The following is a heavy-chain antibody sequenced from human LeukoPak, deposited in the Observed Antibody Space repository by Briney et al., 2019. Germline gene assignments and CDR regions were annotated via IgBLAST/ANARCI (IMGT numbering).Heavy chain of an antibody. Sequence: PGGSLRLSCAASGFTFSSYWMSWVRQAPGKGLEWVANIKQDGSEKYYVDSVKGRFTISRDNAKNSLYLQMNSLRAEDTAVYYCAREVRGRTLRAPWYYYDSSGLLFDYWGQGTLVTVSS. V-gene: IGHV3-7*03. CDR3: AREVRGRTLRAPWYYYDSSGLLFDY. J-gene: IGHJ4*02. CDR1: GFTFSSYW. D-gene: IGHD3-22*01. CDR2: IKQDGSEK.